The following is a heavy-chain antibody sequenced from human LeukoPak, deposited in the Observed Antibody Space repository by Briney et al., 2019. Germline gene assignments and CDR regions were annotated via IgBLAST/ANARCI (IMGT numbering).Heavy chain of an antibody. D-gene: IGHD5-18*01. CDR2: IYYSGST. Sequence: SGTLSLTCGVSGGSISSVGYYWSWIRQHPGKGLEWIGYIYYSGSTYYNPSLKSRVTISVDTSKNQFSLKLSSVTAAETAVYYCARGLKRGYSYGYSDYWGQGTLVTVSS. CDR3: ARGLKRGYSYGYSDY. J-gene: IGHJ4*02. CDR1: GGSISSVGYY. V-gene: IGHV4-31*11.